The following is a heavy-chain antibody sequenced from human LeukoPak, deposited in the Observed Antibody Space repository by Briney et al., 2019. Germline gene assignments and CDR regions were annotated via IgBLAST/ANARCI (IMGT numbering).Heavy chain of an antibody. CDR2: ISGSGGST. D-gene: IGHD2-2*01. CDR3: ARDQVVPAAHYYYYMDV. J-gene: IGHJ6*03. Sequence: PGGSLRLSCAASGFTFSSYAMSWVRQAPGKGLEWVSAISGSGGSTYYADSVKGRFTISRDNSKNTLYLQMNSLRAEDTAVYYCARDQVVPAAHYYYYMDVWGKGTTVTVSS. V-gene: IGHV3-23*01. CDR1: GFTFSSYA.